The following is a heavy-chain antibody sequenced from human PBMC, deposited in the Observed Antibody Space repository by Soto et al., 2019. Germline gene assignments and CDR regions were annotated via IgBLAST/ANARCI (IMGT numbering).Heavy chain of an antibody. V-gene: IGHV3-15*01. D-gene: IGHD1-7*01. CDR3: TTLQPHWNYDLFDY. CDR2: IKSKTDGGTT. J-gene: IGHJ4*02. Sequence: PGGSLRLSCAASGFTFSNAWMSWVRQAPGKGLEWVGRIKSKTDGGTTDYAAPVKGRFTISRDDSKNTLYLQMNSLKTEDTAVYYCTTLQPHWNYDLFDYWGQGTLVTVSS. CDR1: GFTFSNAW.